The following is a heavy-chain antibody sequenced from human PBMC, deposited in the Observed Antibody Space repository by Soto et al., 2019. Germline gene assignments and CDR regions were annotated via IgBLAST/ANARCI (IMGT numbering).Heavy chain of an antibody. CDR2: IYYSGST. D-gene: IGHD2-15*01. V-gene: IGHV4-59*01. CDR1: GGSISSYY. J-gene: IGHJ4*02. Sequence: SETLSLTCTVSGGSISSYYWSWIRQPPGKGLEWIGYIYYSGSTNYNPSLKSRVTISVDTSKNQFSLKLSSVTAADTAVYYCASGGRAYCSGGSCYDLFDYWGQGTLVTVSS. CDR3: ASGGRAYCSGGSCYDLFDY.